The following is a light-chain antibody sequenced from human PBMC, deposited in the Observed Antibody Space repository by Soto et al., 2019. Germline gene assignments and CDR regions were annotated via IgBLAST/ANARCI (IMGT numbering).Light chain of an antibody. V-gene: IGLV4-69*01. Sequence: QPVLTQSPSASASLGASVKLTCTLSSGHSNYAIAWHQQQPDKGPRYLMKLNTDGSHSKGAGIPDRFSGSSSGAERHLTISSLQSEDAADYYCQTWGTAIHDVVFGGGTKLTVL. CDR3: QTWGTAIHDVV. J-gene: IGLJ2*01. CDR2: LNTDGSH. CDR1: SGHSNYA.